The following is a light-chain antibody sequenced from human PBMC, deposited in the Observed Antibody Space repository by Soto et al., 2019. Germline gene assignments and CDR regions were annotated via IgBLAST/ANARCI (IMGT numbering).Light chain of an antibody. CDR2: EVT. CDR3: ASYEGSPTGLIV. J-gene: IGLJ2*01. V-gene: IGLV2-23*02. CDR1: STDIGNYNH. Sequence: QSALTQPPSVSGSPGQSITISCTGTSTDIGNYNHVSWYQQHPGKAPKLIIYEVTQRPSDVSDRFSGSKSGNTAFLTISGLQAEDEADYYCASYEGSPTGLIVFGGGTKLTVL.